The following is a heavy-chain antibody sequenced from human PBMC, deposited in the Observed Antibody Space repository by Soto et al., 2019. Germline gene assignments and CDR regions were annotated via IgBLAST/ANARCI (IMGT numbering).Heavy chain of an antibody. CDR3: AGRHVRGSTIS. V-gene: IGHV4-4*02. Sequence: QVQLQESGPGLLGPSGTLSLTCDVSGASVSSGHWWRWVRQPPGKGLEWIGEISDSGNTNSIPSLKGRLTVSLEKSQSQFSLTVTSVTAAETAFYYCAGRHVRGSTISWGQGTLVTVS. CDR1: GASVSSGHW. J-gene: IGHJ5*02. D-gene: IGHD3-10*01. CDR2: ISDSGNT.